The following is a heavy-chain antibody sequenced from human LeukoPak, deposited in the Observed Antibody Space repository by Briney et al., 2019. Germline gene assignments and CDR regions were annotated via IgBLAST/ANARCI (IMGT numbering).Heavy chain of an antibody. J-gene: IGHJ4*02. D-gene: IGHD3-10*01. V-gene: IGHV3-66*01. CDR1: GYSFTIYW. Sequence: GESLKISCKGSGYSFTIYWIGWVRQAPGKGLEWVSVIYSGDTTFYADSVRGKFTISRDNSKNTLYLQMNSLRAEDTAVYYCASILRSSSGYYFDYWGQGTLVTVSS. CDR2: IYSGDTT. CDR3: ASILRSSSGYYFDY.